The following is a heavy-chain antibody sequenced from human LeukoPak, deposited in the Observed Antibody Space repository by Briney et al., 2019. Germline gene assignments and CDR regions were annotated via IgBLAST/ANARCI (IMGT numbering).Heavy chain of an antibody. CDR1: AYTFTTYW. D-gene: IGHD5-18*01. V-gene: IGHV5-51*01. Sequence: GESLKISCTDSAYTFTTYWVAWVRQLPGRGLEWMGSIHPIDSDTRYSPSLQDQVTISADKSIRTAYLQWRSLKTSDTAMYYCARVLDTAMVTAFDIWGQGTMVTVSS. J-gene: IGHJ3*02. CDR2: IHPIDSDT. CDR3: ARVLDTAMVTAFDI.